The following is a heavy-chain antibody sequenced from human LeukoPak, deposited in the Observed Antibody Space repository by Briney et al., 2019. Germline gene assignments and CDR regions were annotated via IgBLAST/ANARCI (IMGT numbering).Heavy chain of an antibody. J-gene: IGHJ4*02. CDR2: INHSGST. CDR1: GGSFSGYY. V-gene: IGHV4-34*01. CDR3: ASLTGTTLAPPNY. Sequence: SETLSLTCAVYGGSFSGYYWSWIRQPPGKGLEWIGEINHSGSTNYNPSLKSRVTKSVDTSKNQFSLKLSSVTAADTAVYYCASLTGTTLAPPNYWGQGTLVTVSS. D-gene: IGHD1-7*01.